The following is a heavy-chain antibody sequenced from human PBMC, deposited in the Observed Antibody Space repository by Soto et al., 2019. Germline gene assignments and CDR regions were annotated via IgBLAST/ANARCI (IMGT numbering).Heavy chain of an antibody. CDR3: XXXXXXGWPYYYGMDV. CDR2: ISYDGRNK. J-gene: IGHJ6*02. D-gene: IGHD6-19*01. Sequence: QVQLVESGGGGVQPGRSLRLSCAASGFTFSSYAMHWVRQAPGKGLEWVAVISYDGRNKYYADSVKGRFTISRDNSKNTLYLQMSSLRAEDTAVXXXXXXXXXGWPYYYGMDVWGQGTT. V-gene: IGHV3-30*03. CDR1: GFTFSSYA.